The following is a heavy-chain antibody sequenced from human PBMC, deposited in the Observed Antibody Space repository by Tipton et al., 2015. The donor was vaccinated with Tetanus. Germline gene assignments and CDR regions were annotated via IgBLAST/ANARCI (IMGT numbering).Heavy chain of an antibody. Sequence: TLSLTCTVSGGSISTYHWNWIRQFPGKGLEWIGYIDYFGTTKNNPSLKSRVAMSVDTSKNQLSLKLSSVTSADTALYYCARTHGSALIDYWGQGTLVTVSS. CDR2: IDYFGTT. J-gene: IGHJ4*02. CDR1: GGSISTYH. D-gene: IGHD2-15*01. CDR3: ARTHGSALIDY. V-gene: IGHV4-59*01.